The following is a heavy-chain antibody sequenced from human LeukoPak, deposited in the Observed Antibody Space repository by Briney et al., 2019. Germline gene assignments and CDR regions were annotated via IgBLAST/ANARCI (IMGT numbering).Heavy chain of an antibody. CDR3: ARGLTEYSSGWYRIGDY. CDR1: GYTFTGYY. J-gene: IGHJ4*02. CDR2: INPNSGGT. V-gene: IGHV1-2*02. D-gene: IGHD6-19*01. Sequence: ASVKVSCKASGYTFTGYYMHWVRQAPGQGLEWMGWINPNSGGTNYAQKFQGRVTMTRDTSISTAYMELSRLRSDDTAVYYCARGLTEYSSGWYRIGDYWGQGTLVTVSS.